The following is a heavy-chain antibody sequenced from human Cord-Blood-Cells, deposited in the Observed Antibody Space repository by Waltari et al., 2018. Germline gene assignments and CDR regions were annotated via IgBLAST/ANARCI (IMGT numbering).Heavy chain of an antibody. CDR2: IYHSGST. Sequence: QVQLQELGPGLVKPSETLSLTCAVSGYSISSGYYWGWIRQPPGKGLEWIGSIYHSGSTYYNPSLKSRVTISVDTSKNQFSLKLSSVTAADTAVYYCARDVGDGYNSVWGKGDWFDPWGQGTLVTVSS. CDR3: ARDVGDGYNSVWGKGDWFDP. V-gene: IGHV4-38-2*02. CDR1: GYSISSGYY. D-gene: IGHD5-12*01. J-gene: IGHJ5*02.